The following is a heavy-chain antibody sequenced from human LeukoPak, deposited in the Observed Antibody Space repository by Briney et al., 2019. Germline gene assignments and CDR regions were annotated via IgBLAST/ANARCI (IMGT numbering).Heavy chain of an antibody. J-gene: IGHJ6*02. V-gene: IGHV1-18*01. CDR2: ISAYNGNT. CDR3: ARDMMVRGVIFAYYGMDV. D-gene: IGHD3-10*01. CDR1: GGTFTSYG. Sequence: ASVKVSCKASGGTFTSYGTSWVRQAPGQGLEWMGWISAYNGNTNYAQKLQGRVTMTTDTSTSPAYMELRSLRSDDTAVYYCARDMMVRGVIFAYYGMDVWGQGTTVTVSS.